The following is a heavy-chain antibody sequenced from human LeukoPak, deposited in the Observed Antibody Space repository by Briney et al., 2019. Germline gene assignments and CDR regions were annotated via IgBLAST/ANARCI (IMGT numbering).Heavy chain of an antibody. V-gene: IGHV4-59*08. J-gene: IGHJ3*02. Sequence: SETLSLTCTVSGGSISSYYWSWIRQPPGKGLEWIGYIYYSGSTNYNPSLKSRVTISVDTSKNQFSLRLGSVTAADTAVYHCARHCCSGPAKRVFDIWGQGTMVTVSS. D-gene: IGHD2-15*01. CDR3: ARHCCSGPAKRVFDI. CDR2: IYYSGST. CDR1: GGSISSYY.